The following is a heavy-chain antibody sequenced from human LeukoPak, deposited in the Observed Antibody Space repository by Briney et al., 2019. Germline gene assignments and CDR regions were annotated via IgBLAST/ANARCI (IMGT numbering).Heavy chain of an antibody. CDR3: ARVSRYDSSPVDY. J-gene: IGHJ4*02. CDR2: IYHSGST. V-gene: IGHV4-4*02. Sequence: PSETLSLTCAVSGGSISSSNWWSWVRQPPGKGLEWIGEIYHSGSTNYNPSLKSRVTISVDKSKNQFSLKLSSVTAADTAVYYCARVSRYDSSPVDYWGQGTLVTVSS. D-gene: IGHD3-22*01. CDR1: GGSISSSNW.